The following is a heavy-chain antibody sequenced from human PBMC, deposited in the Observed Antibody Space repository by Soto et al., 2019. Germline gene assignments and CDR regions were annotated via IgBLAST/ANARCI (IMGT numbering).Heavy chain of an antibody. CDR1: GFTFSKYA. CDR3: VKGNQLLRYYFEF. J-gene: IGHJ4*01. CDR2: ITSDGDST. Sequence: GGSLRLSCSVSGFTFSKYAMHWVRQAPGKGLEYVSGITSDGDSTWHADSVKDRFTISRDNSKNTLFLQMSSLRVEDTAIYFCVKGNQLLRYYFEFWGPGNLVTVS. D-gene: IGHD2-15*01. V-gene: IGHV3-64D*06.